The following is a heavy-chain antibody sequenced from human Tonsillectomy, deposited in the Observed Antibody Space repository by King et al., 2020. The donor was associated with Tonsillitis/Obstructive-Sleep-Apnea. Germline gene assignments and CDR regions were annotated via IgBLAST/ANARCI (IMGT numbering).Heavy chain of an antibody. J-gene: IGHJ4*02. CDR2: IYYSGRT. Sequence: QLQESGPGLVKPSETLSLTCTVSGGSISSSSYYWGWIRQPPGKGLEWIGSIYYSGRTYYNPSLKSRVTISVDTSKNQFSLKLSSVTAADTAVYYCARHSDIVVVPAALFDYWGQGTLVTVSS. CDR1: GGSISSSSYY. V-gene: IGHV4-39*01. D-gene: IGHD2-2*01. CDR3: ARHSDIVVVPAALFDY.